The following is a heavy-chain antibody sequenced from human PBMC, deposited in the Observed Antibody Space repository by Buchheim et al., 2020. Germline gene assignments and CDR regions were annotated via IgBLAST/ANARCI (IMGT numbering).Heavy chain of an antibody. CDR2: ISSSSSTI. Sequence: EVQLVESGGGLVQPGGSLRLSCAASGFTFSSYSMNWVRQAPGKGLEWVSYISSSSSTIYYADSVKGRFTISRDNAKNSLYLQMNSLRAEDTAVYYCAGYCSSTSCYPSDYWGQGTL. CDR1: GFTFSSYS. D-gene: IGHD2-2*01. J-gene: IGHJ4*02. CDR3: AGYCSSTSCYPSDY. V-gene: IGHV3-48*01.